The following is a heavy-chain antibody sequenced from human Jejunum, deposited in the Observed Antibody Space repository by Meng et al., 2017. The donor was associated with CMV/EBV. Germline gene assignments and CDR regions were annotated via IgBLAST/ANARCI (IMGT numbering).Heavy chain of an antibody. Sequence: SVFAFSGYPMHWVRRSPTQGLEWVAVISYNGVIKDYAESVKGRFTISRDTSKNTLFLQMNSLTPEDTAVYYCARDMIVGTPDYFDYWGQGTLVTVSS. J-gene: IGHJ4*02. V-gene: IGHV3-30-3*01. CDR2: ISYNGVIK. CDR1: VFAFSGYP. CDR3: ARDMIVGTPDYFDY. D-gene: IGHD1-26*01.